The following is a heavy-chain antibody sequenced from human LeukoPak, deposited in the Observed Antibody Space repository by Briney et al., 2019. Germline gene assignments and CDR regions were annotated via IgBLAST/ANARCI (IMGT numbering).Heavy chain of an antibody. Sequence: SVKVSCKASGGTFSSYAISWVRQAPGQGLEWMGGIIPIFGTANYAQKFQGRVTITTDESTSTAYMELSSLRSEDTAVYYCARRVHHSSSWYLGEDAFGIWGQGTMVTVSS. D-gene: IGHD6-13*01. CDR1: GGTFSSYA. V-gene: IGHV1-69*05. CDR2: IIPIFGTA. CDR3: ARRVHHSSSWYLGEDAFGI. J-gene: IGHJ3*02.